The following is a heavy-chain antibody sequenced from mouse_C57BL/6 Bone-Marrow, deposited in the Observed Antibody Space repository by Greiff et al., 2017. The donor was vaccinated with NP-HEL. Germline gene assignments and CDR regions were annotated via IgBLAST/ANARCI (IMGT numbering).Heavy chain of an antibody. CDR2: IDPEDGDT. J-gene: IGHJ3*01. V-gene: IGHV14-1*01. D-gene: IGHD2-4*01. Sequence: VQLQQSGAELVRPGASVKLSCTASGFTIKDYYMHWVKQRPEQGLEWIGRIDPEDGDTEYAPKFQGKATMTADTSSNTAYLQLSSLTSEDTAVYYCTVFIYYDYDESAYWGQGTLVTVSA. CDR1: GFTIKDYY. CDR3: TVFIYYDYDESAY.